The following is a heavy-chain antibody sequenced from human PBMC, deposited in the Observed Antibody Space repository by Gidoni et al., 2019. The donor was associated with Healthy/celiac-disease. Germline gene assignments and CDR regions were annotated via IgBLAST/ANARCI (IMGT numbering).Heavy chain of an antibody. V-gene: IGHV2-26*01. CDR2: IFSNDEK. D-gene: IGHD2-15*01. J-gene: IGHJ6*02. CDR1: GFSLSNARIG. CDR3: ARALGYCSGGSCYYYYGMDV. Sequence: QVTLKESGPVLVKPPETLTLTCTVSGFSLSNARIGVSWIRQPPGKALEWLAHIFSNDEKSYSTSLKSRLTISKDTSKSQVVLTMTNMDPVDTATYYCARALGYCSGGSCYYYYGMDVWGQGTTVTVSS.